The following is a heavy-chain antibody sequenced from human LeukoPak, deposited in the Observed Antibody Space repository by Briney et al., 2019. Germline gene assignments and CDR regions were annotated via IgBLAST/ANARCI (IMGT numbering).Heavy chain of an antibody. J-gene: IGHJ5*02. CDR2: INPNSGGT. CDR3: ARDPAACPPGEYCSISPGFDP. V-gene: IGHV1-2*02. D-gene: IGHD2/OR15-2a*01. CDR1: GYTFTGYY. Sequence: ASVKVSCKASGYTFTGYYMHWVRQAPGQGLEWMGWINPNSGGTNHAQKFQGRVTMTRDTSISTAYMELSRLRSDDTAVYYCARDPAACPPGEYCSISPGFDPWGQGTLVTVSS.